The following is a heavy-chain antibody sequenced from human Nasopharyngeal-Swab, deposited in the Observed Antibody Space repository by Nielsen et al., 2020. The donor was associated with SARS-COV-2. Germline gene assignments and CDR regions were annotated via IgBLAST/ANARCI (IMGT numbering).Heavy chain of an antibody. D-gene: IGHD3-9*01. V-gene: IGHV5-51*01. Sequence: VRQMPGKGLEWMGVIYPGDSDARYSPSFQGQVTFSADQSTETAYLHLRSLKASDTGIYYCARHDYDILTSYTYWGQGTPVTVSS. J-gene: IGHJ4*01. CDR3: ARHDYDILTSYTY. CDR2: IYPGDSDA.